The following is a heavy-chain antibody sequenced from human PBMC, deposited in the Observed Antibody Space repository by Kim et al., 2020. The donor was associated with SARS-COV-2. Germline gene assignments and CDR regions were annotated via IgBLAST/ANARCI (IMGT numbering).Heavy chain of an antibody. CDR2: ISYDGSNK. D-gene: IGHD5-12*01. CDR1: GFTFSSYG. V-gene: IGHV3-30*18. CDR3: AKDGESRGYSGYEDY. Sequence: GGSLRLSCAASGFTFSSYGMHWVRQAPGKGLEWVAVISYDGSNKYYADSVKGRFTISRDDSKNTLYLQMNSLRAEDTAVYYCAKDGESRGYSGYEDYWGQGTLVTVSS. J-gene: IGHJ4*02.